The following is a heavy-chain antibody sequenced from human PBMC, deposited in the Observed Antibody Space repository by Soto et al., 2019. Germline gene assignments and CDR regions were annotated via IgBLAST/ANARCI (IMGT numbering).Heavy chain of an antibody. J-gene: IGHJ3*02. CDR3: ARDQKRWLQFDI. CDR2: IYYNGST. V-gene: IGHV4-31*11. CDR1: GGSISSAGYY. Sequence: TLSLTCAVSGGSISSAGYYWSWIRQHPGKGLEWIGYIYYNGSTYYNPSLKSRVTISVDTSKNQCSLKLSSVTAADTAVYYCARDQKRWLQFDIWGQGTMVT. D-gene: IGHD5-12*01.